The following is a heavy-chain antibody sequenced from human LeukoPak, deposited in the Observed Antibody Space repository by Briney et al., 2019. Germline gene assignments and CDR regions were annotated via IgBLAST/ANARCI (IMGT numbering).Heavy chain of an antibody. J-gene: IGHJ4*02. V-gene: IGHV3-30*18. CDR2: ISYDGSNK. Sequence: GGSLRLSCAASGFTFSSYGMHWVRQAPGKGLEWVAVISYDGSNKYYADSVKGRFTISRDNSKNTLYLQMNSLRAEDTAVYYCAKVASRRGPSIAAAVAFDYWGQGTLVTVSS. CDR3: AKVASRRGPSIAAAVAFDY. CDR1: GFTFSSYG. D-gene: IGHD6-13*01.